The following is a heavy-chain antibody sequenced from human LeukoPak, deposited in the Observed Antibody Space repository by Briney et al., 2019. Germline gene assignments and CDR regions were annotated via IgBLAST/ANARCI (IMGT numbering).Heavy chain of an antibody. CDR1: GGSISSYY. V-gene: IGHV4-59*08. CDR2: IYYRGST. D-gene: IGHD1-1*01. Sequence: SETLSLTCTVSGGSISSYYWSWIRQPPGKGLEWIAYIYYRGSTNCNPSLKSRVTISVDTSKNQFSLKLSSVTAADTAVYYCARRTTGTGPFDYWGQGTLVTVSS. CDR3: ARRTTGTGPFDY. J-gene: IGHJ4*02.